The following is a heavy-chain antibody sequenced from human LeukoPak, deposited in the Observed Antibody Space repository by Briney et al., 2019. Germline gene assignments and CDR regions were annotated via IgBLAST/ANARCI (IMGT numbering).Heavy chain of an antibody. CDR2: INHSGST. J-gene: IGHJ4*02. Sequence: PSETLSLTCAVYGGSFSGYYWSWIRPPPGKGLEWIGEINHSGSTNYNPSLKSRVTISVDTSKNQFSLKLSSVTAADTAVYYWARSGPVDCSGGSCYEGYWGQGTLVTVSS. V-gene: IGHV4-34*01. CDR3: ARSGPVDCSGGSCYEGY. D-gene: IGHD2-15*01. CDR1: GGSFSGYY.